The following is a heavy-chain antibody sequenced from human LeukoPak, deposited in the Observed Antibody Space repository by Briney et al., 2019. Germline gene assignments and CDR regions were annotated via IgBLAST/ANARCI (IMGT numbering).Heavy chain of an antibody. V-gene: IGHV3-23*01. CDR2: ISGSGGST. CDR3: AKDPYSGSFYDY. CDR1: GFTFSSYA. Sequence: GGSLRLSCAASGFTFSSYAMSWVRQAPGKGLEWVSGISGSGGSTYYAGSVKGRFTISRDNSKNTLYLQMNSLRAEDTAVYYCAKDPYSGSFYDYWGQGTLVTVSS. J-gene: IGHJ4*02. D-gene: IGHD1-26*01.